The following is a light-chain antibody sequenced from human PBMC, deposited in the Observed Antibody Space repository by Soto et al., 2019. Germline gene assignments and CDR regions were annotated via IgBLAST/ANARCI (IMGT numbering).Light chain of an antibody. Sequence: QAVVTQEPSFSVSPGGTVTLTCGLKSGSVLTSHYTSWFHQTPGQPPRTLIYSTNSRSPGVPDRFSGSILGNKGALTITGAQADDEGDYYCVLYIGTGLVFGGGTQLTVL. J-gene: IGLJ7*01. CDR3: VLYIGTGLV. CDR1: SGSVLTSHY. V-gene: IGLV8-61*01. CDR2: STN.